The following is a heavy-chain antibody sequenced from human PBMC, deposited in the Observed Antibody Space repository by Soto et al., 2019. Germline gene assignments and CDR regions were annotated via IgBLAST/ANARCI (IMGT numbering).Heavy chain of an antibody. CDR2: ISGSRRST. D-gene: IGHD2-15*01. V-gene: IGHV3-23*01. Sequence: EVQLLESGGGSVQPGGSLRLSCSASGFTFSNYAMSWVRQAPGKGLEWVASISGSRRSTNYADSVKGRFTISRDNSKNTLAVQMSSLRADDTAVYYCARDGGNICSGGSCYFQAPDYWGQGTLVTVSP. CDR1: GFTFSNYA. CDR3: ARDGGNICSGGSCYFQAPDY. J-gene: IGHJ4*02.